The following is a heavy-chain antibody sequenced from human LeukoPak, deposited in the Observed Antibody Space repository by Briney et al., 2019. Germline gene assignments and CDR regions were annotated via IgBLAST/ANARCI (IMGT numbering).Heavy chain of an antibody. J-gene: IGHJ4*02. D-gene: IGHD3-3*02. V-gene: IGHV3-30-3*01. CDR3: ARDWSTHFWSGPYYFDY. CDR1: GFTLSSYA. Sequence: GRSLRLSCAASGFTLSSYAMHWVRQAPGKGLEWVAVISYDGSNKHYADSVKGRFTISRDNSKNTLYLQMNSLRAEDTAVYYCARDWSTHFWSGPYYFDYWGQGTLVTVSS. CDR2: ISYDGSNK.